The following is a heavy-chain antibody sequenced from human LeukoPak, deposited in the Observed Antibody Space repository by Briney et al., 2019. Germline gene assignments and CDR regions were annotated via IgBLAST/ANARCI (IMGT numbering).Heavy chain of an antibody. J-gene: IGHJ4*02. CDR3: ARHRVGATSYFDY. V-gene: IGHV4-59*01. Sequence: SETLSLTCTVSGGSISSYYWSWIRQPPGKGLEWIGYIYYSGSTNYNPSLKSRVTISVDTSKNQFSLKLSSVTAADTAVYYCARHRVGATSYFDYWGQGTLITVSS. D-gene: IGHD1-26*01. CDR1: GGSISSYY. CDR2: IYYSGST.